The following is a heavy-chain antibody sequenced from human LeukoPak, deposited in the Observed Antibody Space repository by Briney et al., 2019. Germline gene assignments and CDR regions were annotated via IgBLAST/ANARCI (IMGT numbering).Heavy chain of an antibody. Sequence: GVSLRLSCAASGFIVSSDFMNWVRQAPGKGLEWVSAMNSGGSTFYADSVKGRFIISSDKSRNTLYLQMNSLSVDDTAVYYCTRGGSMVRGVLWGQGTLVTVSS. CDR3: TRGGSMVRGVL. J-gene: IGHJ4*02. CDR2: MNSGGST. CDR1: GFIVSSDF. V-gene: IGHV3-53*01. D-gene: IGHD3-10*01.